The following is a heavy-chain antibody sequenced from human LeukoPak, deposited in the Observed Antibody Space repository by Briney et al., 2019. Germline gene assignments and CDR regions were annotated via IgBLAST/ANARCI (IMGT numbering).Heavy chain of an antibody. J-gene: IGHJ3*02. V-gene: IGHV3-30*14. CDR2: AGQDDIVK. Sequence: GGSLRLSCAASGFTFSTYAMHWVRQVPGKGLEWVAVAGQDDIVKYYADSVKGRFTISRDNSKNTLYLQMNGLRAEDTAVYYCASPPVRITMVRGVIEYDAFDIWGQGTMVTVSS. D-gene: IGHD3-10*01. CDR1: GFTFSTYA. CDR3: ASPPVRITMVRGVIEYDAFDI.